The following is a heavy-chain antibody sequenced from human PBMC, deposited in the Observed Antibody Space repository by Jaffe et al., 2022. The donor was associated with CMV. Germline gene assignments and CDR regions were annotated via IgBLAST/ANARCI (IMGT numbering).Heavy chain of an antibody. Sequence: QVQLVESGGGVVQPGRSLRLSCAASGFTFSSYGMHWVRQAPGKGLEWVAVIWYDGSNKYYADSVKGRFTISRDNSKNTLYLQMNSLRAEDTAVYYCARDRHISYDFWSGYYTDWFDPWGQGTLVTVSS. CDR2: IWYDGSNK. CDR1: GFTFSSYG. J-gene: IGHJ5*02. D-gene: IGHD3-3*01. V-gene: IGHV3-33*01. CDR3: ARDRHISYDFWSGYYTDWFDP.